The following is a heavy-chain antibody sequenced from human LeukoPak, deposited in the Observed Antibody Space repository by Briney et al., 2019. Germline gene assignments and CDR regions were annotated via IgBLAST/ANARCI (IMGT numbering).Heavy chain of an antibody. D-gene: IGHD2-2*01. CDR1: GFTFSDYY. CDR3: ARVCSNTSCWGAFDI. V-gene: IGHV3-11*04. CDR2: ISSSGSSI. J-gene: IGHJ3*02. Sequence: GGSLRLSCAASGFTFSDYYMNWIRQAPGKGLEWVSYISSSGSSIYYADSVKGRFTSSRDNAKNSLYPQMNSLRAEDTAVYYCARVCSNTSCWGAFDIWGQGTMVTVSS.